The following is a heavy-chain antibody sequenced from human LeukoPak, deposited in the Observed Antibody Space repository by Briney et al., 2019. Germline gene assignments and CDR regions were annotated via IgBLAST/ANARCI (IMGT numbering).Heavy chain of an antibody. Sequence: PGGSLRLSCTASGFTFSAYAMMWVRQAPGKGPEWVSAIRGGGGSAFYADSVKGRFTISRDNSKYTLFLQMNSLRAEDTAVYYCASAPNGDYIGAFDMWGPGTMVTVSS. J-gene: IGHJ3*02. D-gene: IGHD4-17*01. CDR3: ASAPNGDYIGAFDM. CDR1: GFTFSAYA. V-gene: IGHV3-23*01. CDR2: IRGGGGSA.